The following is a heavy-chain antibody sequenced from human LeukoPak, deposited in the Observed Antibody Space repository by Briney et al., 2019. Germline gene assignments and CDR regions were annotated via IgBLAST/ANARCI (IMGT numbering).Heavy chain of an antibody. V-gene: IGHV3-43*02. D-gene: IGHD5-18*01. CDR3: ARVRTAMEIGAY. CDR2: ISEDGDT. J-gene: IGHJ4*02. Sequence: PGGSLRLSCAASGFTFGDFAMHWVRQAPGKGLEWVSLISEDGDTYYGDSVKDRFTVSRDNSKNSLYLQMNSLRTEDTGLYYCARVRTAMEIGAYWGQGTLVTVSS. CDR1: GFTFGDFA.